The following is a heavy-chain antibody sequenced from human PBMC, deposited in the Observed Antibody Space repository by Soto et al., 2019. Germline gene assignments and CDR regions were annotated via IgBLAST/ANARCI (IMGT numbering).Heavy chain of an antibody. CDR3: AKDFPGYSGYDLFSGCEY. CDR2: ISYDGSNK. V-gene: IGHV3-30*18. J-gene: IGHJ4*02. CDR1: GFTFSSYG. Sequence: GGSLRLSCAASGFTFSSYGMHWVRQAPSKGLEWVAVISYDGSNKYYADSVKGRFTISRDNSKNTLYLQMNSLRAEDTAVYYCAKDFPGYSGYDLFSGCEYWGQGTLVTVSS. D-gene: IGHD5-12*01.